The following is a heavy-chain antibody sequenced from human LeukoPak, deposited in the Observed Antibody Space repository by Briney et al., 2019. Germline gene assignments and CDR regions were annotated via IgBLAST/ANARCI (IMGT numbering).Heavy chain of an antibody. CDR2: ISGSGGGT. D-gene: IGHD2-2*01. Sequence: GGSLRLSCAASGFTFSSYAMSWVRQAPGKGLEWVSAISGSGGGTYYADSVKGRFTISRDNSKNTLYLQMNSLRAEDTAVYYCARAPLIVVVPAATLLDYWGQGTLVTVSS. V-gene: IGHV3-23*01. CDR3: ARAPLIVVVPAATLLDY. J-gene: IGHJ4*02. CDR1: GFTFSSYA.